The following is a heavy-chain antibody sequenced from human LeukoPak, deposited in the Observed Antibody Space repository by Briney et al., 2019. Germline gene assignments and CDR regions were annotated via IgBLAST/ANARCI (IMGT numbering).Heavy chain of an antibody. CDR1: GGTFSSYA. CDR2: IIPILGIA. J-gene: IGHJ4*02. CDR3: ARDRSGVARRWLQFFDC. Sequence: SVKVSCKASGGTFSSYAISWVRQAPGQGLEWMGRIIPILGIANYAQKFQGRVTITADKSTSTAYMELSSLRSEDTAVYYCARDRSGVARRWLQFFDCWAREPWSPSPQ. V-gene: IGHV1-69*04. D-gene: IGHD5-24*01.